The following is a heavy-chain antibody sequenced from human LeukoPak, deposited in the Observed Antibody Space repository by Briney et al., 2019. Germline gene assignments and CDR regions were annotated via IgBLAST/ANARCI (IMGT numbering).Heavy chain of an antibody. D-gene: IGHD6-13*01. CDR3: ARYLQQLVPFLGYYYGMDV. J-gene: IGHJ6*02. CDR2: IKQDGRET. V-gene: IGHV3-7*01. CDR1: GFTFSSYW. Sequence: GGSLRLCCAASGFTFSSYWMSSVRQAPGRGLEWVANIKQDGRETYYVDSVKGRFTISRDNAKNTLYLQMNSLRAEDTAVYYCARYLQQLVPFLGYYYGMDVWGQGTTVTVSS.